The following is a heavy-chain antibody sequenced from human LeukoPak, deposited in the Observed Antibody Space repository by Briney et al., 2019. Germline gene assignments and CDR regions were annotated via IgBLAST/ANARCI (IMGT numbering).Heavy chain of an antibody. CDR3: ASEPINYYDSSGSIDY. Sequence: PSETLSLTCTVSGGSISSSSYYWSWIRQPAGKGLEWIGRIYTSGSTNYNPSLKSRVTMSVDTSKNQFSLKLSSVTAAGTAVYYCASEPINYYDSSGSIDYWGQGTLVTVSS. V-gene: IGHV4-61*02. CDR2: IYTSGST. J-gene: IGHJ4*02. CDR1: GGSISSSSYY. D-gene: IGHD3-22*01.